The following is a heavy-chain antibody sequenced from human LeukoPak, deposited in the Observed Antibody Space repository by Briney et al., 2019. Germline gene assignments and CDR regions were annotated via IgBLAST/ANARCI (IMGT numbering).Heavy chain of an antibody. V-gene: IGHV1-69*08. J-gene: IGHJ5*02. CDR1: GGTFSNSI. Sequence: ASVKVSCKASGGTFSNSILSWVRQAPGQGLEWVGRIIPSFGTVNYGKKFQDRVTFTADTPTSTAYMELSSLRSEDMAVYYCAGAPGVAASGNGWFDRWGQGTLVTVSS. D-gene: IGHD6-13*01. CDR2: IIPSFGTV. CDR3: AGAPGVAASGNGWFDR.